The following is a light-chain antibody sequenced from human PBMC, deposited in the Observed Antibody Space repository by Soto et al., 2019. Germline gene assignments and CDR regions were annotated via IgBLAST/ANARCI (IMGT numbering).Light chain of an antibody. J-gene: IGLJ2*01. V-gene: IGLV2-14*03. CDR3: SSYTSTSSVV. Sequence: QSALTQPASVSGSPGQSITISCTGTSSDVGGYKYVSWYQQHPGKAPKLMIYDVSNRPSGVSNRFSGSKSGNTASLTISGLQANDEADYYCSSYTSTSSVVFGEGTKVTVL. CDR1: SSDVGGYKY. CDR2: DVS.